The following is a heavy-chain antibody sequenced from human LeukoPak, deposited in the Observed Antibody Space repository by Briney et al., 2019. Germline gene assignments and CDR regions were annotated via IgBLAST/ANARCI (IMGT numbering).Heavy chain of an antibody. J-gene: IGHJ4*02. D-gene: IGHD6-13*01. Sequence: SETLSLTCAVSGGSISSSNWWSWVRQPPGKGLEWIGEIYRSGSTNYNPSLKSRVTISVDTSQKQFSLRLTSVTAADTAVYYCARGRYLTTSGGAAAGFLDYWGQGSLVTVST. V-gene: IGHV4-4*02. CDR1: GGSISSSNW. CDR3: ARGRYLTTSGGAAAGFLDY. CDR2: IYRSGST.